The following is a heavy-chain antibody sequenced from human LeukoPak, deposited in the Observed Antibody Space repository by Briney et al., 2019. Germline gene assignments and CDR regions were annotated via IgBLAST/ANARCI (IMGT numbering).Heavy chain of an antibody. D-gene: IGHD3-10*01. J-gene: IGHJ3*02. Sequence: ASVTVPCKASGYTFTGYYMHWVRQAPGQGLEWMGWMNPNSGNTGYAQKFQGRVTMTRNTSISTAYMELSSLRSEDTAVYYCASGWAREAFDIWGQGTMVTVSS. CDR2: MNPNSGNT. CDR3: ASGWAREAFDI. V-gene: IGHV1-8*02. CDR1: GYTFTGYY.